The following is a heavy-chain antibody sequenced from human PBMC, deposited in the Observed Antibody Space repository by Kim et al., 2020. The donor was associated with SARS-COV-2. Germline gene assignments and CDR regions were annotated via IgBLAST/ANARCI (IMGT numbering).Heavy chain of an antibody. J-gene: IGHJ4*02. CDR3: ARTRGYSYGEHDY. D-gene: IGHD5-18*01. Sequence: ASVKVSCKASGYTFTGYYMHWVRQAPGQGLEWMGGINPNSGGTNYAQKLQGRVTMTRDTSISTAYMELSRLRSDDTAVYYCARTRGYSYGEHDYWGQGTLVTVSS. V-gene: IGHV1-2*02. CDR1: GYTFTGYY. CDR2: INPNSGGT.